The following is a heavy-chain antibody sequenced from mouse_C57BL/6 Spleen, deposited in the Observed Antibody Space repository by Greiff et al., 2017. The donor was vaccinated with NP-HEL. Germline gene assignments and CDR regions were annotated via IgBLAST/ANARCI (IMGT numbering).Heavy chain of an antibody. D-gene: IGHD3-3*01. V-gene: IGHV1-84*02. CDR2: IYPGSGNT. J-gene: IGHJ4*01. CDR1: GYTFIDYY. Sequence: QVQLQQSGPELVKPGASVKISCKASGYTFIDYYINWMKQRPGQGLEWIGWIYPGSGNTKYNEKFKGKATLTVDKSSSTAYMELRSLTSEDTSVYYGARGTWAMDYWGQGTSVTVSS. CDR3: ARGTWAMDY.